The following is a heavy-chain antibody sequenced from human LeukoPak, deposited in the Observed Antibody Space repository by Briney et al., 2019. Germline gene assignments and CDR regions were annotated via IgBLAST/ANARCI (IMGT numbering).Heavy chain of an antibody. CDR2: IYNGRST. CDR1: GGSISSSNW. V-gene: IGHV4-4*02. CDR3: ARLILGATMGDYFDY. J-gene: IGHJ4*02. D-gene: IGHD1-26*01. Sequence: SGTLSLTCVVSGGSISSSNWWSWVRQPPGKGLEWIAEIYNGRSTNYNPSLKSRVTISVDTSKNQFSLKLSSVTAADTAVYYCARLILGATMGDYFDYWGQGTLVTVSS.